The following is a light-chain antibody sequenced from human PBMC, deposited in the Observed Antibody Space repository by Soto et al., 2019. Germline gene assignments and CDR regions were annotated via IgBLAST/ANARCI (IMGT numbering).Light chain of an antibody. J-gene: IGKJ1*01. V-gene: IGKV1-39*01. Sequence: DIQMTQSPTSLSASVGDRVTISCRASQSISTYLHWYQQKPGKAPRLLISAASSVQSGVPPRFSGTGSGTDFILTISSLRPEDIATSYCQQTYSAPPWTFGQGTKVDIK. CDR2: AAS. CDR1: QSISTY. CDR3: QQTYSAPPWT.